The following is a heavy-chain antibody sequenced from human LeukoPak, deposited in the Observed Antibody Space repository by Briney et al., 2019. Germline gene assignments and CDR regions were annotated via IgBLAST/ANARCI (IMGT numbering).Heavy chain of an antibody. J-gene: IGHJ4*02. V-gene: IGHV3-23*01. CDR2: ISGGGDIT. CDR1: GFNFANHA. D-gene: IGHD2-21*02. Sequence: GSLRLSCAASGFNFANHAMSWVRQTPGKGLEWVSAISGGGDITYYADSVTGRFTISRDNSKDTLFLQMHSLRPGDTAVYYCVREDTPATANYWGQGTLVAVSS. CDR3: VREDTPATANY.